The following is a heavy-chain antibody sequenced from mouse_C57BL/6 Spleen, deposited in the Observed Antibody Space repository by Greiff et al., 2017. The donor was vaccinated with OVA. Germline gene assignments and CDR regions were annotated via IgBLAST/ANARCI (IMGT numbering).Heavy chain of an antibody. CDR1: GYAFSSYW. Sequence: QVQLQQSGAELVKPGASVKISCKASGYAFSSYWMNWVKQRPGKGLERIGQIYPGDGDTNYNGKFKGKATRTADTSSSTAYMQLSSLTSEDSAVYFGARGGTQGSSYCDYWGQGTTLTVSA. J-gene: IGHJ2*01. CDR3: ARGGTQGSSYCDY. D-gene: IGHD1-1*01. V-gene: IGHV1-80*01. CDR2: IYPGDGDT.